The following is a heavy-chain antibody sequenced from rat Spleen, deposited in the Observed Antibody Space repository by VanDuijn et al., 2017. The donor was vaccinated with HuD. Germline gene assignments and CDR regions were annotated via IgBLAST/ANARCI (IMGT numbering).Heavy chain of an antibody. V-gene: IGHV5-22*01. CDR1: GFTFSDYY. CDR3: ARRADHSGATYYYDY. J-gene: IGHJ2*01. D-gene: IGHD1-12*02. CDR2: ISYEGSSI. Sequence: EVQLVESGGGLVQPGRSMKLSCAASGFTFSDYYMAWVRQAPKKGLEWVASISYEGSSIYYGDSVKGRFTISRDKAKSTLYLQMNSLRSEDTATYYCARRADHSGATYYYDYWGQGVMVTVSS.